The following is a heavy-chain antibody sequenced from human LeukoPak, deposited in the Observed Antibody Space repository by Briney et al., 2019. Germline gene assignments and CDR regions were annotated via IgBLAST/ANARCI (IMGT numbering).Heavy chain of an antibody. Sequence: SETLSLTCTVSGGSISSYYWSWIRQPPGKGLEWIGYIYYSGSTNYNPSLKSRVTISVDTSKNQFSLKLSSVTAADTAVYYCARGRITIFGVVTPYFDYWGQGTLVTVSS. J-gene: IGHJ4*02. CDR2: IYYSGST. V-gene: IGHV4-59*01. D-gene: IGHD3-3*01. CDR1: GGSISSYY. CDR3: ARGRITIFGVVTPYFDY.